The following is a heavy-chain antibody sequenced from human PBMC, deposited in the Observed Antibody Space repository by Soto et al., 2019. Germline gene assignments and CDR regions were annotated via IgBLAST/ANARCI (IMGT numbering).Heavy chain of an antibody. Sequence: PSETLSLTCTVSGGSVSSGSYYWSWIRQPPGKGLEWIGYIYYSGSTNYNPSLKSRVTISVDTSKNQFSLKLSSVTAADTAVYYCARAQDQYSSWKLGLDPWGQGTLVTVSS. D-gene: IGHD6-6*01. CDR2: IYYSGST. CDR1: GGSVSSGSYY. J-gene: IGHJ5*02. CDR3: ARAQDQYSSWKLGLDP. V-gene: IGHV4-61*01.